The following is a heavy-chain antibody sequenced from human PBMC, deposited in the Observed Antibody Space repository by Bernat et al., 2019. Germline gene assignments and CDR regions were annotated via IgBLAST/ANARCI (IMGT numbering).Heavy chain of an antibody. J-gene: IGHJ4*02. CDR2: ISYDGSNK. V-gene: IGHV3-30*18. D-gene: IGHD3-10*01. Sequence: QVQLVESGGGVVQPGRSLRLSYAASGFTFSSYGMHWVRQAPGKGLEWVAVISYDGSNKYYADSVKGRFTISRDNSKNTLYLQMNSLRAEDTAVYYCAKDYTEYYYGSGSYFDYWGQGTLVTVSS. CDR3: AKDYTEYYYGSGSYFDY. CDR1: GFTFSSYG.